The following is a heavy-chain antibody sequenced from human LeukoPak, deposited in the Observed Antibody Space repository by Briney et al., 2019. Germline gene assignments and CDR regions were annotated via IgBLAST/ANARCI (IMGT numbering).Heavy chain of an antibody. V-gene: IGHV4-59*01. Sequence: PSETLSLTCTVSGGSISSYYWSWIRQPPGKGLEWIGYIYYSGSTNYNPSLKSRVTISVDTSKNQFSLKRSSVTAADTAVYYCARDSPPEDVWGQGTTVTVSS. J-gene: IGHJ6*02. CDR2: IYYSGST. CDR3: ARDSPPEDV. CDR1: GGSISSYY.